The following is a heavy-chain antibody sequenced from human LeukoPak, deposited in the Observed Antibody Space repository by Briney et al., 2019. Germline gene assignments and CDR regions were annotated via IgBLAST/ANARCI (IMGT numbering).Heavy chain of an antibody. J-gene: IGHJ6*02. CDR2: ISPNSSTI. V-gene: IGHV3-48*04. Sequence: GGSLRLSCAASGFTFSSYGMNWVRQAPGKGLEWISYISPNSSTIYYPDSVKGRLTVSRDNAKNSLYLQMDSLRAEDTAMYYCASGRNLLRPWFYGMDVWGQGTTVTVSS. D-gene: IGHD1-14*01. CDR1: GFTFSSYG. CDR3: ASGRNLLRPWFYGMDV.